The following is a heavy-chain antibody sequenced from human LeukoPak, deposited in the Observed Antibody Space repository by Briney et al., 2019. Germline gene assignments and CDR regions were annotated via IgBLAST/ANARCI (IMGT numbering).Heavy chain of an antibody. Sequence: SQALSLTCAISGDSVSDNRAAWNWIRQSPSRGLEWLGRTYYRSKWYRDYAVSVKSRIAINPDTSKNQFFLQLNSATPEDTAVYYCARDLSGIFDPWGQGTLVTVSS. CDR2: TYYRSKWYR. CDR3: ARDLSGIFDP. V-gene: IGHV6-1*01. J-gene: IGHJ5*02. CDR1: GDSVSDNRAA. D-gene: IGHD3-10*01.